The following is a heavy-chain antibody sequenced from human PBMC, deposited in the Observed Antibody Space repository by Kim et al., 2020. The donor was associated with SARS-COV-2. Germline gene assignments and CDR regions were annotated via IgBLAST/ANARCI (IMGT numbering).Heavy chain of an antibody. V-gene: IGHV4-59*01. D-gene: IGHD3-10*01. J-gene: IGHJ4*02. CDR3: ARTLSSGLSDF. Sequence: NQYNPSLKSRVTTSEDTSNNQFSLKLNAVTAADTAVYYCARTLSSGLSDFWGQGTLVTVSS. CDR2: N.